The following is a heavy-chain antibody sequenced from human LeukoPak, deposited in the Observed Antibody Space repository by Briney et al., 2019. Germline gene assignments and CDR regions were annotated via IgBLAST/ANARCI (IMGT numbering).Heavy chain of an antibody. V-gene: IGHV3-23*01. D-gene: IGHD4-17*01. CDR3: AKDEASDGDYVAPCDY. CDR2: ISGSGGST. Sequence: PGGSLRLSCAASGFTFSSYAMSWVRQAPGKGLEWVSAISGSGGSTYYADSVKGRFTISRDNSKNTLYLQMNSLRAEDTAVYYCAKDEASDGDYVAPCDYWGQGTLVTVSS. CDR1: GFTFSSYA. J-gene: IGHJ4*02.